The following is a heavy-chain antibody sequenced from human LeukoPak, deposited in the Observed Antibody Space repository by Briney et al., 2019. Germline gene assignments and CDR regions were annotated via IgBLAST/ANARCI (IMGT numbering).Heavy chain of an antibody. CDR3: AGGNYLLGHAFDF. D-gene: IGHD1-7*01. Sequence: SETLSLTCTASGDSVSSNRYSWGWIRQPPGKGLELIGSIYDSGSTYDNPSLKSRVTISVDTSKNHFSLNLSSVTAADTAVYYCAGGNYLLGHAFDFWGQGTMVTVSS. CDR2: IYDSGST. CDR1: GDSVSSNRYS. J-gene: IGHJ3*01. V-gene: IGHV4-39*07.